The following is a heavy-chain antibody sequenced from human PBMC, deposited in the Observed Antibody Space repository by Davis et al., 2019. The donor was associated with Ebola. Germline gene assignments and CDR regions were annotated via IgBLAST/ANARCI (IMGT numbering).Heavy chain of an antibody. CDR1: GGSISSSSYY. Sequence: SETLSLTCTVSGGSISSSSYYWSWIRQPPGKGLEWIGEINHSGSTNYNPSLKSRVTISVDTSKNPFSLKLSSVTAADTAVYYCARGRRRFLEWLNWFDPWGQGTLVTVSS. CDR3: ARGRRRFLEWLNWFDP. J-gene: IGHJ5*02. V-gene: IGHV4-39*07. CDR2: INHSGST. D-gene: IGHD3-3*01.